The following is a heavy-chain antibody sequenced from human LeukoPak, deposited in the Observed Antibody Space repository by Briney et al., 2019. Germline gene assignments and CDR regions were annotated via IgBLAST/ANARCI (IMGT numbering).Heavy chain of an antibody. CDR1: GGSFSGYY. J-gene: IGHJ5*02. V-gene: IGHV4-59*01. CDR3: ARVHYWTGPTNWFDP. D-gene: IGHD3/OR15-3a*01. CDR2: IYSSGET. Sequence: SETLSLTCAVYGGSFSGYYWSWIRQPPGKGLEWIGYIYSSGETNYNPSLKSRVTISVDTSKNQFSLKLTSVTAGDTAVYYCARVHYWTGPTNWFDPWGQGTLVTVSS.